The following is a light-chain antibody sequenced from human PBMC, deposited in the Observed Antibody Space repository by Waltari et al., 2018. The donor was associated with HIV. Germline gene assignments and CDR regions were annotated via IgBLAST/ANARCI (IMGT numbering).Light chain of an antibody. CDR2: GKN. V-gene: IGLV3-19*01. J-gene: IGLJ1*01. Sequence: SSELTQDPAVSVALGQTVSITCQGTSLTHYSAIWSQQRPGQAPLLVIYGKNNRPSGIPDRFSGSTSGNTASLTITGTQAEDEADYYCASRDSGGIHRYVFGIGTRVTVL. CDR3: ASRDSGGIHRYV. CDR1: SLTHYS.